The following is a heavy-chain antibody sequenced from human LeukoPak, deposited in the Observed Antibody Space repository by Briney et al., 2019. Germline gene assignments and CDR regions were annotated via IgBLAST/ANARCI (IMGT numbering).Heavy chain of an antibody. CDR1: GYTFTSYG. Sequence: ASVKVSCKASGYTFTSYGISWVRQAPGQGLEWMGWISAYNGNTNYAQKLQGRVTMTTDTSTSTAYMELRSLRSDDTAVYYCATLFIVGATSDFDYWGQGTLVTVSS. CDR2: ISAYNGNT. CDR3: ATLFIVGATSDFDY. D-gene: IGHD1-26*01. V-gene: IGHV1-18*01. J-gene: IGHJ4*02.